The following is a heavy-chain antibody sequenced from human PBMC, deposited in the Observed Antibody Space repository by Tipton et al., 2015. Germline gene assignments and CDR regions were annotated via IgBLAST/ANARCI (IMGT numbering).Heavy chain of an antibody. Sequence: SLRLSCAASGFTFDDYAMHWVRQAPGKGLEWVSGISWNSGSIGYADSVKGRFTISRDNAKNSLYLQMNGLRAEDTALYYCATGYYGDYPFDYWGQGTLATVSS. CDR3: ATGYYGDYPFDY. V-gene: IGHV3-9*01. J-gene: IGHJ4*02. CDR2: ISWNSGSI. D-gene: IGHD4-17*01. CDR1: GFTFDDYA.